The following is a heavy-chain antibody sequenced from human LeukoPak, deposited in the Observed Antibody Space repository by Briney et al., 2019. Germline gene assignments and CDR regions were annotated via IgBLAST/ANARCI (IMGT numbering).Heavy chain of an antibody. CDR2: IDKKDNFHAT. D-gene: IGHD1-26*01. CDR1: GFTFSGCA. Sequence: GGSLRHSCAASGFTFSGCAIHWARQSSGKGLEWVGHIDKKDNFHATAYAASVQGRFSISRDDSKNTAFLHMNSLKTEDMALYYCTRDSGTYNWLDPWGQGTLVTVSS. V-gene: IGHV3-73*01. CDR3: TRDSGTYNWLDP. J-gene: IGHJ5*02.